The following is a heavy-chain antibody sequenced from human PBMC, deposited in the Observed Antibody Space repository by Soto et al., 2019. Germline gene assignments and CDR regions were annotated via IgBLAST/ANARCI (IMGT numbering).Heavy chain of an antibody. D-gene: IGHD3-10*01. V-gene: IGHV1-18*01. CDR2: ISAYNGNT. J-gene: IGHJ4*02. CDR1: GYTFTSYG. Sequence: QVQLVQSGAEVKKPGASVKVSCKASGYTFTSYGISWVRQAPGQGLEWMGWISAYNGNTNYAQKLQGRVTMTTDTSTSTAYMEMRSLRSDDTAVYYCARVQDGTWYYYGSGSYYPGDYWGQGTLVTVSS. CDR3: ARVQDGTWYYYGSGSYYPGDY.